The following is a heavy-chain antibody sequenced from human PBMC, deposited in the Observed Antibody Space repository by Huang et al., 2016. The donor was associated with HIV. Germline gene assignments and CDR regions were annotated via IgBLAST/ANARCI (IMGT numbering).Heavy chain of an antibody. V-gene: IGHV1-18*01. Sequence: QVQLEQSGGEVMQPGASVRVSCKASGYDFGSYGMSWVRQAPGQGLGGLGGIGSDSRDTSSSQKFQGRVTMTTDTSTTTTYMELRSLRSDDTAMYYCARDPYYSNRWKRNDASFLWGQGTMITVSS. CDR1: GYDFGSYG. J-gene: IGHJ3*01. D-gene: IGHD4-4*01. CDR2: IGSDSRDT. CDR3: ARDPYYSNRWKRNDASFL.